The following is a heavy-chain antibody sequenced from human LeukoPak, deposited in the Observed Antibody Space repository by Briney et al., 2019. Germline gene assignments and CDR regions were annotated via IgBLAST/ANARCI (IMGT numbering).Heavy chain of an antibody. V-gene: IGHV4-34*01. D-gene: IGHD3-10*01. CDR3: ARAGYYGSGSYYSRRSNWFDP. CDR1: GGSFSGYY. CDR2: INHSGST. J-gene: IGHJ5*02. Sequence: PSATLSLTCAVYGGSFSGYYWSWIRQPPGKGLEWIGEINHSGSTNYNPSLKSRVTISVDTSKNQFSLKLSSVTAADTAVYYCARAGYYGSGSYYSRRSNWFDPWGQGTLVTVSS.